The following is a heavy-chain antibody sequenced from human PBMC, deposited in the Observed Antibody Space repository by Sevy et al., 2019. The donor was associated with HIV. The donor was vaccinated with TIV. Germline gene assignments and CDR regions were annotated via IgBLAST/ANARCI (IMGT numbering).Heavy chain of an antibody. CDR3: ARDSANITVVVAPWGYYYGLDV. Sequence: ASVKVSCKASGGTFSNSVFSWVRQAPGQGLEWMGGIIPLLGNANYAQTFHGRVTITADESTSTAYMELSSLRSEDTAIYYCARDSANITVVVAPWGYYYGLDVWGQGTTVTVSS. CDR1: GGTFSNSV. CDR2: IIPLLGNA. D-gene: IGHD2-15*01. V-gene: IGHV1-69*10. J-gene: IGHJ6*02.